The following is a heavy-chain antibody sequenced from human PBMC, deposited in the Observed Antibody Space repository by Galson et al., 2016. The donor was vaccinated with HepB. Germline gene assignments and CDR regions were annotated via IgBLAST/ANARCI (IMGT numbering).Heavy chain of an antibody. D-gene: IGHD2-15*01. V-gene: IGHV1-18*01. CDR3: ARSGGSYHFYYGMDV. Sequence: QSGAEVTKPGESLKISCKASGFTFNTYGISWVRQAPGQGLEWMGWISAYVFNTSYVHEFQGRVTLTTDTSTNTAYMELTSLRVDDTAVYYCARSGGSYHFYYGMDVWGQGTTVTVSS. CDR2: ISAYVFNT. J-gene: IGHJ6*02. CDR1: GFTFNTYG.